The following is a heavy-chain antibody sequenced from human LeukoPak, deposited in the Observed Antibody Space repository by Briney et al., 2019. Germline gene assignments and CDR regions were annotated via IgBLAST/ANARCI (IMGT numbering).Heavy chain of an antibody. V-gene: IGHV4-34*01. CDR2: IHPHGIF. Sequence: SETLSLTCAVHGGSCDDYYCSWIRQPPGKGLEWIGEIHPHGIFYYNSSLVSRVTISVDTSKNQFSLKLSSVTAADTAVYYCACTRITMIVVVHSGLDYWGQGTLVTVSS. D-gene: IGHD3-22*01. J-gene: IGHJ4*02. CDR1: GGSCDDYY. CDR3: ACTRITMIVVVHSGLDY.